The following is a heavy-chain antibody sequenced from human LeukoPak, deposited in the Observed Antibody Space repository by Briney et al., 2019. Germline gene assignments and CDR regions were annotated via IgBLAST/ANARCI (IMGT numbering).Heavy chain of an antibody. Sequence: SETLSLTCTVSGGSISSSSYYWGWLRQPPGKGLEWIGSIYYSGSTYYNPSLKSRVTISVDTSKNQFSLKLSSVTAADTAVYYCARVAVPAAIAYFDYCGQGTLVTVSS. V-gene: IGHV4-39*07. CDR3: ARVAVPAAIAYFDY. D-gene: IGHD2-2*01. CDR2: IYYSGST. J-gene: IGHJ4*02. CDR1: GGSISSSSYY.